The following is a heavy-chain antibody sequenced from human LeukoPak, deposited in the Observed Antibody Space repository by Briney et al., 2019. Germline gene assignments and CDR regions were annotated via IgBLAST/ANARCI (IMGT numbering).Heavy chain of an antibody. CDR3: ASYWSTSGNYYYYYYMDV. Sequence: ASVKVSCKASGYTFTGYYMHWVRQAPGQGLEWMGWINPDSGGTNYAQKFQGRVTMTRDTSISTAYMELSRLRSDDTAVYYCASYWSTSGNYYYYYYMDVWGKGTTVTVSS. CDR2: INPDSGGT. D-gene: IGHD2-2*01. CDR1: GYTFTGYY. J-gene: IGHJ6*03. V-gene: IGHV1-2*02.